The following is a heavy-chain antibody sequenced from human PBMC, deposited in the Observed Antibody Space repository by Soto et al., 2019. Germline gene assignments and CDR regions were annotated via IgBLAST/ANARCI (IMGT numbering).Heavy chain of an antibody. D-gene: IGHD2-15*01. CDR1: RYTFSTSG. Sequence: ASVKVSCKASRYTFSTSGMSWLRQAPGQGLEWMGWISTYNGDTNDAPKFQDRVTMTSDTSTSTVYMELRSLRSDDTAVYYCARAGAAPYYYYGMDVWGQGTRVTVSS. J-gene: IGHJ6*02. V-gene: IGHV1-18*01. CDR3: ARAGAAPYYYYGMDV. CDR2: ISTYNGDT.